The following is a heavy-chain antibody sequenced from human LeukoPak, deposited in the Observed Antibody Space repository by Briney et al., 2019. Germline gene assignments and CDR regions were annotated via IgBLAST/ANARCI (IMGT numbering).Heavy chain of an antibody. D-gene: IGHD5-12*01. CDR3: ARVSGYDWESFYDY. J-gene: IGHJ4*02. V-gene: IGHV4-34*01. Sequence: KTSETLSLTCAVYGGSFSGYYWSWIRQPPGKGLEWIGEINHSGSTNYNPSLKSRVTISVDTSKNQFSLKLSSVPAADTAVYYCARVSGYDWESFYDYWGQGTLVTVST. CDR2: INHSGST. CDR1: GGSFSGYY.